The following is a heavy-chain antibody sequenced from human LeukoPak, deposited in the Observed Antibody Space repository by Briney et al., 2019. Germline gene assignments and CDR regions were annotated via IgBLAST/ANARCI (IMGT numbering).Heavy chain of an antibody. D-gene: IGHD3-16*01. CDR2: IYSGGST. CDR3: ARDGGLYYYYYGMDV. V-gene: IGHV3-53*01. CDR1: GFTASSNY. Sequence: GGSLRLSCAASGFTASSNYMSWVRQAPGKGLEWVSVIYSGGSTYYADSVKGRFTISRDNSKNTLYLQMNSLRAEDTAVYYCARDGGLYYYYYGMDVWGQGTTVTVSS. J-gene: IGHJ6*02.